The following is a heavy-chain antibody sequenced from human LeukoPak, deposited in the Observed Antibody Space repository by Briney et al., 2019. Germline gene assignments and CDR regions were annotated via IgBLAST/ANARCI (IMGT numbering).Heavy chain of an antibody. J-gene: IGHJ4*02. D-gene: IGHD3-22*01. CDR2: IYYSGST. CDR3: ARGTDYYDSSGYYYDY. V-gene: IGHV4-39*07. Sequence: NPSETLSLSCTVSGGSISSSSYYWGWIRQPPGKGLEWIGSIYYSGSTYYNPSLKSRVTISVDTSKNQFSLKLSSVTAADTAVYYCARGTDYYDSSGYYYDYWGQGTLVTVSS. CDR1: GGSISSSSYY.